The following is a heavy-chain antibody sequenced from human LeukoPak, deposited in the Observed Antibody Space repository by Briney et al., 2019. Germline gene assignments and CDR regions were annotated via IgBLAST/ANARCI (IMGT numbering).Heavy chain of an antibody. J-gene: IGHJ4*02. CDR3: ARGHGYSKKVDY. Sequence: TSETLSLTCAVYGGSFSGYYWSWIRQPPGKGLEWIGEINHSGSTNYNPSLKSRVTISVDTSKNQFSLKLSSVTAADTAVYYCARGHGYSKKVDYRGQGTLVTVSS. V-gene: IGHV4-34*01. CDR2: INHSGST. D-gene: IGHD6-13*01. CDR1: GGSFSGYY.